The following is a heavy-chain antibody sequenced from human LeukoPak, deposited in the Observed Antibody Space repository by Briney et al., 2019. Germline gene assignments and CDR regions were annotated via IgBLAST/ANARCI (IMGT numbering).Heavy chain of an antibody. D-gene: IGHD1-26*01. CDR1: GYTFTGYY. V-gene: IGHV1-2*02. CDR3: ARGTVGGTYYGEFDY. CDR2: INPNSGGT. J-gene: IGHJ4*02. Sequence: ASVKVSCKASGYTFTGYYMHWVRQAPGQGLEWMGWINPNSGGTNYAQKFQGRVTMTRDTSISTAYMELSRLRSDDTAVYYCARGTVGGTYYGEFDYWGQGTLVTVSA.